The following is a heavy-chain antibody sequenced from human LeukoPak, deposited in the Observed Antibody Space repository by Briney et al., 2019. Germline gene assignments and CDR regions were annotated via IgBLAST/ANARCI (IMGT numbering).Heavy chain of an antibody. CDR1: GGSISSYY. CDR3: ARHFVTTVVTPWAFDI. D-gene: IGHD4-23*01. V-gene: IGHV4-4*09. CDR2: IYTSGST. Sequence: SETLSLTCTVSGGSISSYYWSWIRQAPGKGLEWIGYIYTSGSTNYNPSLKSRVTISVDTSKNQFSLKLSSVTAADTAVYYCARHFVTTVVTPWAFDIWGQGTMVTVSS. J-gene: IGHJ3*02.